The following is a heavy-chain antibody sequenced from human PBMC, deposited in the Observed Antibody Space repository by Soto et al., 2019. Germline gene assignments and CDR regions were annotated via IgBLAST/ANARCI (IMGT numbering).Heavy chain of an antibody. CDR2: IHPSGST. J-gene: IGHJ6*04. CDR1: GDSISSSNW. V-gene: IGHV4-4*02. D-gene: IGHD2-2*01. Sequence: QVQLQESGPGLVKPSGTLSLSCAVSGDSISSSNWWSWVRQTPGKGLEWIGEIHPSGSTNYNPSLKSRVTISVDKSDNQFSLKLTSVTAADTAVYYCARDSEVPADAKYYGMDVWGKGTTVTVSS. CDR3: ARDSEVPADAKYYGMDV.